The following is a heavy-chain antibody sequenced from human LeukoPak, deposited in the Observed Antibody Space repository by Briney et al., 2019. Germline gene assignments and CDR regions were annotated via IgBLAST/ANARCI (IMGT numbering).Heavy chain of an antibody. J-gene: IGHJ6*03. CDR3: ARGSSGPSVYYYYYYHMDL. V-gene: IGHV3-53*01. CDR2: IYSGGST. Sequence: PGGSLRLSCAASGFTVSSNYMSWVRQAPGKGLVWVSVIYSGGSTYYADSVKGRFTISRDNSKNTLYLQMNSLRAQDTAVYYCARGSSGPSVYYYYYYHMDLWGKGTTVTVSS. CDR1: GFTVSSNY. D-gene: IGHD3-22*01.